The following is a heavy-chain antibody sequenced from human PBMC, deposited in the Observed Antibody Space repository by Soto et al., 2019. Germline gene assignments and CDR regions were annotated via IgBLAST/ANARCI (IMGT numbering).Heavy chain of an antibody. Sequence: QVQLQQWGAGLLKPSETLSLTCAVYGGSFSGYYWSWIRQPPGKGLEWIGEINHSGSTNYNPSLTSRVTISVDTSKNQFSLKLSSVTAADTAVYYCARIPEGGVVADDAFDIWGQGTMVTVSS. CDR2: INHSGST. J-gene: IGHJ3*02. CDR1: GGSFSGYY. D-gene: IGHD2-15*01. V-gene: IGHV4-34*01. CDR3: ARIPEGGVVADDAFDI.